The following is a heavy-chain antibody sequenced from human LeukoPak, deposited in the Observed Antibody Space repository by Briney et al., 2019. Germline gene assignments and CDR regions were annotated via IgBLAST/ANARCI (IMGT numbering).Heavy chain of an antibody. CDR2: INPNSGGT. CDR3: ARVAFNSGSYYWDDY. CDR1: GYSLSGYY. D-gene: IGHD1-26*01. J-gene: IGHJ4*02. V-gene: IGHV1-2*02. Sequence: GASVKVSCKASGYSLSGYYMHWVRQAPGQGLEWMGWINPNSGGTNYAQKLQGRVTMTTDTSTSTAYMELRSLRADDTAVYYCARVAFNSGSYYWDDYWGQGTLVTISS.